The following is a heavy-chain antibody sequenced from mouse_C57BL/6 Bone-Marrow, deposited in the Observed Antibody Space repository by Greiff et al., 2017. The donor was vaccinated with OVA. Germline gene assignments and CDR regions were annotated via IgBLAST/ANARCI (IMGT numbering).Heavy chain of an antibody. CDR1: GFTFSSYA. CDR2: ISDGGSYT. V-gene: IGHV5-4*03. J-gene: IGHJ1*03. Sequence: EVKLMESGGGLVKPGGSLKLSCAASGFTFSSYAVSWVRQTPEKRLEWVATISDGGSYTYYPDNVKGRFTISRDNAKNNLYLQMSHLKSEDTAMSYCSGGTYLGYWYFDVWGTGTTVTVSS. CDR3: SGGTYLGYWYFDV. D-gene: IGHD5-1*01.